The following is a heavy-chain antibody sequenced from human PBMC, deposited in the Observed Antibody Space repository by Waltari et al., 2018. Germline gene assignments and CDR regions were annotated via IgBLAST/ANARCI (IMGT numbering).Heavy chain of an antibody. CDR2: ISWNSGSI. Sequence: VQLVESGGGVVQPGRSLRLSCAASGFTFDDYAMHWVRQAPGKGLEWVSGISWNSGSIGYADSVKGRFTISRDNAKNSLYLQMNSLRAEDMALYYCAKGDYYYGMDVRGQGTTVTVSS. V-gene: IGHV3-9*03. J-gene: IGHJ6*02. CDR1: GFTFDDYA. CDR3: AKGDYYYGMDV.